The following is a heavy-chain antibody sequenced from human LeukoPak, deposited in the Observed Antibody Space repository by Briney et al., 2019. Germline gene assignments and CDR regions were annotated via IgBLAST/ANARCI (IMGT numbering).Heavy chain of an antibody. CDR1: GFTFSSYA. Sequence: GRSLRLSCAASGFTFSSYAMSWVRRAPGKGLEWVSAISGSGGSTYYADSVKGRFTISRDNSKNTLYLQMNSLRAEDTAVYYCAYAYSGSYYRFHYWGQGTLVTVSS. CDR2: ISGSGGST. J-gene: IGHJ4*02. D-gene: IGHD1-26*01. CDR3: AYAYSGSYYRFHY. V-gene: IGHV3-23*01.